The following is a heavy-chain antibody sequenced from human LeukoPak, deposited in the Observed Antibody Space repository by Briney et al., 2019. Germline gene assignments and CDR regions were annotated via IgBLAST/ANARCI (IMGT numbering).Heavy chain of an antibody. CDR1: GGSISSYY. V-gene: IGHV4-59*01. CDR3: ARADYGSGSRFDP. CDR2: IYYSGST. D-gene: IGHD3-10*01. Sequence: SETLSLTCTVSGGSISSYYWSWIRQPPGKGLEWIGHIYYSGSTNYNPSLKSRVTISVDTSKNQFSLKLSSVTAADTAVYYCARADYGSGSRFDPWGQGTLVTVSS. J-gene: IGHJ5*02.